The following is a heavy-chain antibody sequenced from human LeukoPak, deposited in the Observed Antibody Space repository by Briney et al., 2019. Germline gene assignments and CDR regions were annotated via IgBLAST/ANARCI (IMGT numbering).Heavy chain of an antibody. CDR3: ARVVFGAQYYYGSKAVGHWFDP. D-gene: IGHD3-10*01. CDR2: IYYGGST. Sequence: SETLSLTCTVSGGSISSYYWSWIRQPPGKGLEWIGYIYYGGSTNYNPSLKSRVTISVDTSKNQFSLKLSSVTAADTAVYYCARVVFGAQYYYGSKAVGHWFDPWGQGTLVTVSS. J-gene: IGHJ5*02. CDR1: GGSISSYY. V-gene: IGHV4-59*01.